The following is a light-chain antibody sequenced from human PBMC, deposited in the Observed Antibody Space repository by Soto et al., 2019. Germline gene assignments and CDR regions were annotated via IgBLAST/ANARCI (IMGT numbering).Light chain of an antibody. CDR3: QQSFNTPRT. Sequence: DIQMTQSPSYLSASVGDRVTITCRASQSISTYVNWYQQKPGKAPNLLIYGASSLQSGVPSRFSGSGSGTDFTLTISSLQPDDFATYSCQQSFNTPRTFGQGTKVEIK. V-gene: IGKV1-39*01. J-gene: IGKJ1*01. CDR2: GAS. CDR1: QSISTY.